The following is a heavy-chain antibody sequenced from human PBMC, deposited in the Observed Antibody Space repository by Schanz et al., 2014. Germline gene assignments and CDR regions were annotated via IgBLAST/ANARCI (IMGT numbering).Heavy chain of an antibody. D-gene: IGHD3-22*01. CDR3: AKIRYDSSGYSLHYYGMDV. V-gene: IGHV3-23*04. CDR2: ISGSGGST. J-gene: IGHJ6*02. Sequence: VQLVESGGGLVQPGGSLRLSCEASGFTLTSYALTWVRQAPGKGLEWVAGISGSGGSTDYADSVKGRFIIPRDNAKITLDLQVNSLRAEDTAVYYCAKIRYDSSGYSLHYYGMDVWGQGTTVIVSS. CDR1: GFTLTSYA.